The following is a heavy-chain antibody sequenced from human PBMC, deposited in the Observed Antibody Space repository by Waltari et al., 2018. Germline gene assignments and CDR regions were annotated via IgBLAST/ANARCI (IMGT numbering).Heavy chain of an antibody. CDR1: GYTFADPK. V-gene: IGHV1-69-2*01. Sequence: EVQLAQSGAEVKKSGTTMMISCRASGYTFADPKIHWVPQAPGKVLHWMGDIYPISQITTNSQKFPGRIAITADTTTDTAYLHLWDLRSDDTATYYCVSGFIAVPGFVLHFWGQGTQVTVSS. J-gene: IGHJ4*02. D-gene: IGHD2-21*01. CDR2: IYPISQIT. CDR3: VSGFIAVPGFVLHF.